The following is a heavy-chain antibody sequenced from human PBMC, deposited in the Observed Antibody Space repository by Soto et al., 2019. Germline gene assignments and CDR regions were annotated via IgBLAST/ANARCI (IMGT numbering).Heavy chain of an antibody. J-gene: IGHJ6*02. Sequence: QVQLVQSGAEVKKPGSSVKVSCQASGGTFSSYAISWVRQAPGQGLEWMGGVIPIFGTANYAQKFQGRVKTTADETTSTAYMELSSLRSEDTAVYYCARGASAGTGLDYYYYYGMDAWGQGTTVTVSS. CDR1: GGTFSSYA. D-gene: IGHD6-25*01. CDR3: ARGASAGTGLDYYYYYGMDA. V-gene: IGHV1-69*01. CDR2: VIPIFGTA.